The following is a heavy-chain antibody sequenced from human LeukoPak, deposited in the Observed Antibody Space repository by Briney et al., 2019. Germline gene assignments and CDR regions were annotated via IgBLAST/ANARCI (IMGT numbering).Heavy chain of an antibody. CDR2: INHSGST. V-gene: IGHV4-34*01. D-gene: IGHD6-13*01. CDR1: GGSFSGYY. J-gene: IGHJ4*02. Sequence: PSETLSLTCAVYGGSFSGYYWSWIRQPPGKGLEWIGEINHSGSTNYNPSLKSRVTVSVDTSENQFSLKLSSVTAADTAVYYCASSPSYSSSWYYDYWGQGTLVTVSS. CDR3: ASSPSYSSSWYYDY.